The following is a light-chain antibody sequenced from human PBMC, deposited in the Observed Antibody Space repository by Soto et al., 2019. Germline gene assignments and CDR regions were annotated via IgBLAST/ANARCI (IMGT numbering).Light chain of an antibody. CDR1: QIVSSN. J-gene: IGKJ2*01. Sequence: EIVMTQSPATLSVSPGERATLSCRASQIVSSNVAWYQQKAGQAPRLLINDASTRATGIPARFSGSGSGPEFTLTISSLQSEDFAVYYCQQYNNWPPMYTFGQGTKLEIK. CDR3: QQYNNWPPMYT. V-gene: IGKV3-15*01. CDR2: DAS.